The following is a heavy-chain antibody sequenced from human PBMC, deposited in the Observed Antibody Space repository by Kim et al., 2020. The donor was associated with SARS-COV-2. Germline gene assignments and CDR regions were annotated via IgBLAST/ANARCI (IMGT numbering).Heavy chain of an antibody. CDR2: ISGDGGST. D-gene: IGHD6-19*01. CDR3: AKDIRYSSGWYRFGFGY. V-gene: IGHV3-43*02. Sequence: GGSLRLSCAASGFTFDDYAMHWVRQAPGKGLEWVSLISGDGGSTYYADSVKGRFTISRDNSKNSLYLQMNSLRTEDTALYYCAKDIRYSSGWYRFGFGYWGQGTLVTVSS. CDR1: GFTFDDYA. J-gene: IGHJ4*02.